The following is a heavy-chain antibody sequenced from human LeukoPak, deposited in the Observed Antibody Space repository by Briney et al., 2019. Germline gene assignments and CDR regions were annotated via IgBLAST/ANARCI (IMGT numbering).Heavy chain of an antibody. V-gene: IGHV3-66*02. CDR2: IYSGGST. J-gene: IGHJ4*02. CDR3: ARDPSRDGYTI. D-gene: IGHD5-24*01. CDR1: GFTVSSNY. Sequence: GGSLRLSCAASGFTVSSNYMSWVRQALGKGLKWVSVIYSGGSTYYADSVKGRFTISRDNSKNTLYLQMNSLRAEDTAVYYCARDPSRDGYTIWGQGTLVTVSS.